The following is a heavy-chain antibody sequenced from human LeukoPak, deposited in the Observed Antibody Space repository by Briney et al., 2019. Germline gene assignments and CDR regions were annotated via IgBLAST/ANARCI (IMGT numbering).Heavy chain of an antibody. V-gene: IGHV3-30*01. Sequence: GGSLRLSCAASGFAFSRYAMHWVRQAPGKGLECVAIISYDGSDKYYADSVKGRFTTSRDDSKNTLYLQMKSLRPEDTALYFCARETDFWSGYYPPDYWGQGTLVTVSS. CDR3: ARETDFWSGYYPPDY. CDR2: ISYDGSDK. CDR1: GFAFSRYA. J-gene: IGHJ4*02. D-gene: IGHD3-3*01.